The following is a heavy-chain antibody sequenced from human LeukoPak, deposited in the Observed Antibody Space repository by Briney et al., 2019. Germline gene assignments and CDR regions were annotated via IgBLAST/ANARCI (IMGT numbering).Heavy chain of an antibody. CDR2: IYTTGST. Sequence: SETLSLTCTVSGGSISSYYWSWIRQPAGKGLEWIGRIYTTGSTNNNPSLKSRVTMSVDTSKNQFSLKLSSVTAADTAVYYCARETRGYCNSTSCYSYYYMDVWGKGTTVTVSS. V-gene: IGHV4-4*07. CDR1: GGSISSYY. D-gene: IGHD2-2*02. CDR3: ARETRGYCNSTSCYSYYYMDV. J-gene: IGHJ6*03.